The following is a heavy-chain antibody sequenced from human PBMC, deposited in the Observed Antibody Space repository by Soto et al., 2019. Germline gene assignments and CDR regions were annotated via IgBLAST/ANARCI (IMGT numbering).Heavy chain of an antibody. CDR3: ARVSIAVAGIAYYFDY. J-gene: IGHJ4*02. D-gene: IGHD6-19*01. Sequence: QVQLVESGGGVVQPGRSLRLSCAASGFSFSSCAMHWVRQAPGKGLERVAVVSHDGSNKYYADSVKGRFTISRDNSINTVYLQMNSLRAEDTAVYYCARVSIAVAGIAYYFDYWGQGTLVTVSS. CDR2: VSHDGSNK. V-gene: IGHV3-30-3*01. CDR1: GFSFSSCA.